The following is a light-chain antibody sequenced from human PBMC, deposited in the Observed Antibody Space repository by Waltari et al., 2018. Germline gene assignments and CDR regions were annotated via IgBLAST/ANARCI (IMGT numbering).Light chain of an antibody. Sequence: QSALTQPASVSGSPGQSITISCTGTSSDVGSYNLVSWYQQHPGKAPKLMISGGGKRPSGGSKRFYGSESCKTSSLTISVLQAEDDADYYCCSYAASSTCVFGGGTKLTVL. V-gene: IGLV2-23*01. CDR2: GGG. J-gene: IGLJ3*02. CDR1: SSDVGSYNL. CDR3: CSYAASSTCV.